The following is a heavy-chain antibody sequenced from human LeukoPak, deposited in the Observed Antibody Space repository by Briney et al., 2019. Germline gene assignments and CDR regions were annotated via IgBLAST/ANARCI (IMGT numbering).Heavy chain of an antibody. CDR1: GGSISSSNW. J-gene: IGHJ4*02. CDR2: IYHSGST. CDR3: ATTFDGSGSLYFDY. D-gene: IGHD3-10*01. Sequence: PSETLSLTCAVPGGSISSSNWWSWVRQPPGKGLEWIGEIYHSGSTNYNPSLKSRVTISVDKSKNQFSLKLSSVTAADTAVYYCATTFDGSGSLYFDYWGQGTLVTVSS. V-gene: IGHV4-4*02.